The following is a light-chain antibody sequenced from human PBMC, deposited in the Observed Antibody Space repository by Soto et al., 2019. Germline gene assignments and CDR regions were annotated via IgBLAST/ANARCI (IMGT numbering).Light chain of an antibody. V-gene: IGKV3-20*01. Sequence: EIVLTQSPGTLSLSPGERATLSCRASQSVSNNYLAWYQQKPGQAPRRLIYGASSRATGIPDRFSGSGSGTEFTLTISSLQSEDFAVYYCQQYDNWPLTFGGGTKVDIK. CDR1: QSVSNNY. CDR3: QQYDNWPLT. J-gene: IGKJ4*01. CDR2: GAS.